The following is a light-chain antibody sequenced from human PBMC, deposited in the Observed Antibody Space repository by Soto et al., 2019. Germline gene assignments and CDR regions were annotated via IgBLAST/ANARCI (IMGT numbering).Light chain of an antibody. V-gene: IGKV1-13*02. CDR1: QGISSA. J-gene: IGKJ4*01. CDR3: QQFNSYPTLT. CDR2: DAS. Sequence: AIQLTQSPSSLSASVGDRVTITCRASQGISSALAWYQQKPGKAPKLLIYDASSLESGVQSRFSGSGSRTDFTLTISSLHPEDFATYYCQQFNSYPTLTFGGGTKVDIK.